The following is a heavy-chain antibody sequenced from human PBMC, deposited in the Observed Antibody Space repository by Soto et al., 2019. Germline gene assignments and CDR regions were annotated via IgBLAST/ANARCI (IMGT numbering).Heavy chain of an antibody. Sequence: PGGSLRLSCAASGFTFSSYAMSWARQAPGKGLEWVSAISGSGGSTYYADSVKGRFTISRDNSKNTLYLQMNSLRAGDTAVYYCAKDSRGNWNYHDYWGQGTLVTVSS. J-gene: IGHJ4*02. CDR1: GFTFSSYA. CDR3: AKDSRGNWNYHDY. D-gene: IGHD1-7*01. CDR2: ISGSGGST. V-gene: IGHV3-23*01.